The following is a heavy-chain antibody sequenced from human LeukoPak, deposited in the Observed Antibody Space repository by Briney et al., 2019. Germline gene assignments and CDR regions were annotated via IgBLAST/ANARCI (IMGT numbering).Heavy chain of an antibody. CDR3: ARAQYGDHVDY. Sequence: PETLSLTCTVSGGSISSYYWSWIRQPPGKGLEWIGYIYYSGSTNYNPSLKSRVTISVDTSKNQFSLKLSSVTAADTAVYYCARAQYGDHVDYWGQGALVTVSS. J-gene: IGHJ4*02. V-gene: IGHV4-59*01. CDR1: GGSISSYY. D-gene: IGHD4-17*01. CDR2: IYYSGST.